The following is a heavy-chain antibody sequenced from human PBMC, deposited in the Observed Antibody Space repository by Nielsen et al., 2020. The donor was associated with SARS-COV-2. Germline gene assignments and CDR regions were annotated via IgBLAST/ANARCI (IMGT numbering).Heavy chain of an antibody. CDR2: INPNSGGT. J-gene: IGHJ4*02. CDR1: GYTFTGYY. CDR3: ARGTRLEYYYDSSGYYSG. V-gene: IGHV1-2*04. D-gene: IGHD3-22*01. Sequence: ASVKVSCKASGYTFTGYYMHWVRQAPGQGLEWMGRINPNSGGTNYAQKFQGWVTMTRDTSISTAYMELSRLRSDDTAVYYCARGTRLEYYYDSSGYYSGWGQRTLVTVSS.